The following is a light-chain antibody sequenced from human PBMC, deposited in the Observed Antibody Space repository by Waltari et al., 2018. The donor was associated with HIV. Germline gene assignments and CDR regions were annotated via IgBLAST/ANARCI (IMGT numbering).Light chain of an antibody. J-gene: IGLJ2*01. V-gene: IGLV1-51*01. CDR1: SSNIGGSH. Sequence: QSVVTQPPSVSAAPGQKVTISCSGSSSNIGGSHVSWYQHLPGTAPKLLIYDNIKRPAGIPDRCSGSKSGTSATLCITGLQTGDEADYYCGAWDTRLTVEVFGGGTRLTVL. CDR3: GAWDTRLTVEV. CDR2: DNI.